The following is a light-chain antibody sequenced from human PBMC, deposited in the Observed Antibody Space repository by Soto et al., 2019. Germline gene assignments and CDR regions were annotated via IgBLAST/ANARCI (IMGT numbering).Light chain of an antibody. CDR3: QPRAGWPPALT. CDR1: ESVSNS. J-gene: IGKJ4*01. Sequence: ETVLTQSPATLSLSPGERATLSCRASESVSNSLAWYQHKPGQAPRLLIYNASNSATGIPARFSGSGSVTDFTLTISSLEPEAFAVYFCQPRAGWPPALTFGGGTKVEIK. CDR2: NAS. V-gene: IGKV3-11*01.